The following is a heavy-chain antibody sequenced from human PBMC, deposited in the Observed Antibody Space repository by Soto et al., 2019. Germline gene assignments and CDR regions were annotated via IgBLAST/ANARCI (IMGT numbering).Heavy chain of an antibody. CDR3: ARWVETGWNDVRWFDP. J-gene: IGHJ5*02. CDR1: GFTFSSYA. CDR2: ISYDGSNK. D-gene: IGHD1-1*01. V-gene: IGHV3-30-3*01. Sequence: GSLRLSCAASGFTFSSYAMHWVRQAPGKGLEWVAVISYDGSNKYYADSVKGRFTISRDNSKNTLYLQMNSLRAEDTAVYYCARWVETGWNDVRWFDPWGQGTLVTVSS.